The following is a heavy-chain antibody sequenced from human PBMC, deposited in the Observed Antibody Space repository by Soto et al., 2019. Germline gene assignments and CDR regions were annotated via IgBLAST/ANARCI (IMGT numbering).Heavy chain of an antibody. CDR2: IYYSGST. V-gene: IGHV4-30-4*01. CDR3: AREWDIVVVPAARGGWFDP. D-gene: IGHD2-2*01. CDR1: GGSISSGDYY. Sequence: SETLSLTCTVSGGSISSGDYYWSWIRQPPGKGLEWIGYIYYSGSTYYNPSLKSRVTISVDTSKNQFSLKLSSVTAADTAVYYCAREWDIVVVPAARGGWFDPWGQGTLVTVSS. J-gene: IGHJ5*02.